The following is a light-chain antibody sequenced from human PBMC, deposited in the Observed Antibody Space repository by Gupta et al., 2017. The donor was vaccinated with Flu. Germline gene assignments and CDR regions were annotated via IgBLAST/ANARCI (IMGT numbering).Light chain of an antibody. J-gene: IGLJ1*01. CDR2: GKN. CDR3: CSWESNVQRFVV. CDR1: SLNIGSHD. Sequence: QSVLTQPPSVSGTPGQRVTISCSGSSLNIGSHDVWWYQHFPGTDPRLRRCGKNGRPSGVPDRFSGSNSGASAYLITTGLRSEDEAEEDCCSWESNVQRFVVFGTGTKLIVL. V-gene: IGLV1-47*01.